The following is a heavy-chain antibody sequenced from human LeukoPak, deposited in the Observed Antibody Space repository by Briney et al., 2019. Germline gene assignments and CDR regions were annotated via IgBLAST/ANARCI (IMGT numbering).Heavy chain of an antibody. J-gene: IGHJ4*02. D-gene: IGHD3-16*02. Sequence: PGGSLRLSCAASGFTFSSYAMSWVRQAPGKGLEWVSAISGSGGSTYYADSVKGRFTISRDNSKNTLYLQMNSLRAEDTAVYYCAKDPEDVWGGYRPNYFDYWGQGTLVTVSS. V-gene: IGHV3-23*01. CDR2: ISGSGGST. CDR3: AKDPEDVWGGYRPNYFDY. CDR1: GFTFSSYA.